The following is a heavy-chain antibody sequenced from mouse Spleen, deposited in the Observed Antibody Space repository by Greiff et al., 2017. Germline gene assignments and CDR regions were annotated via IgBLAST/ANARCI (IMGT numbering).Heavy chain of an antibody. CDR2: INPNNGGT. D-gene: IGHD2-1*01. Sequence: VQLKESGPELVKPGASVKIPCKASGYTFTDYNMDWVKQSHGKSLEWIGDINPNNGGTIYNQKFKGKATLTVDKSSSTAYMELRSLTSEDTAVYYCARGDGNYPYFDVWGAGTTVTVSS. V-gene: IGHV1-18*01. J-gene: IGHJ1*01. CDR3: ARGDGNYPYFDV. CDR1: GYTFTDYN.